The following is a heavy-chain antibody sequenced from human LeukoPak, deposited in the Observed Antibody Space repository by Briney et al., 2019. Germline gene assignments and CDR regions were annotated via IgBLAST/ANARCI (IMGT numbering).Heavy chain of an antibody. D-gene: IGHD6-19*01. CDR3: ARTGYTSGWYVGSFQY. Sequence: LGGSLQISFQASGSSFASYWIGWVRQLPGKGLEWMGIIYPADSDAKYSPSFQGQVTISADKSISTAYLQWSSLKASDTAIYYCARTGYTSGWYVGSFQYWGQGTLVTVSS. J-gene: IGHJ4*02. CDR2: IYPADSDA. V-gene: IGHV5-51*01. CDR1: GSSFASYW.